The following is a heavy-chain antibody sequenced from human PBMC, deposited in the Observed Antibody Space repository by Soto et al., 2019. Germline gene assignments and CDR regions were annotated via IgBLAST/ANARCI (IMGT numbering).Heavy chain of an antibody. V-gene: IGHV4-30-2*01. CDR3: ARVPDV. CDR2: IYHSGST. CDR1: GGAISSGGYS. Sequence: QLQLQESGSGLVKPSQTLSLTCAVSGGAISSGGYSWTGIRQPPGKGLEWIGYIYHSGSTYYNTSLKRRVTISVDRSKNQFSLELSSVTAADTAVYCCARVPDVWGQGTTVTVSS. J-gene: IGHJ6*02.